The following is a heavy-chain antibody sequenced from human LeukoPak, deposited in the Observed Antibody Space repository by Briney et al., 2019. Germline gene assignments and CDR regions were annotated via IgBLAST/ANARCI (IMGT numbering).Heavy chain of an antibody. D-gene: IGHD3-3*01. CDR3: TTENYDFWSGYYTEGY. CDR1: GFTFSNAW. CDR2: IKSKTDGGTT. Sequence: PGRSLRLSCAASGFTFSNAWMSWVRQAPGKGLEWVGRIKSKTDGGTTDYAAPVKGRFTISRDDSKNTLYLQMNSLKTEDTAVYYCTTENYDFWSGYYTEGYWGQGTLVTVSS. V-gene: IGHV3-15*01. J-gene: IGHJ4*02.